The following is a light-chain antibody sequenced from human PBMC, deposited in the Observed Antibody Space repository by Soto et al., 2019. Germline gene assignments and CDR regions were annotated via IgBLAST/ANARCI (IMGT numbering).Light chain of an antibody. CDR2: EVT. CDR3: SSDAGNYNYV. Sequence: QSALTQPPSASGSPGQSVTIPCTGTSSDVGGYDHVSWYQQHPGKAPKLMIYEVTKRAAGVPDRFSGSKSGNTASLTVSGLQAEDEADYFCSSDAGNYNYVFGTGTKLTVL. CDR1: SSDVGGYDH. J-gene: IGLJ1*01. V-gene: IGLV2-8*01.